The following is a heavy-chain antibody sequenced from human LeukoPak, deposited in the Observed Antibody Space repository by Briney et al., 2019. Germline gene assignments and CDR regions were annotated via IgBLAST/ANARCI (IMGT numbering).Heavy chain of an antibody. D-gene: IGHD2/OR15-2a*01. Sequence: GGSLRLSCAASGFTFSDSYMSWIRQAPGKGLEWVSYISSSGNSIYYADSVKGRFTISRDNAKKSLFLQMNSLRAEDTAVYYCAKDHKSTASDYWGQGTLVTVSS. CDR2: ISSSGNSI. CDR3: AKDHKSTASDY. J-gene: IGHJ4*02. CDR1: GFTFSDSY. V-gene: IGHV3-11*01.